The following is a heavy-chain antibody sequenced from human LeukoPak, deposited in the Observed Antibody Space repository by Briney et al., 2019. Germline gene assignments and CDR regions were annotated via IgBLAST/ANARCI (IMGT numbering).Heavy chain of an antibody. V-gene: IGHV3-30*04. D-gene: IGHD2-2*01. CDR1: GFTFSSYA. J-gene: IGHJ4*02. Sequence: GRSLRLSCAASGFTFSSYAMHWVRQAPGKGLEWVAVISYDGSKYYADSVKGRLTISRDNSKNTLYLQMNSLRAEDTAVYYCARDARLGYCSSTSCYAYYFDYWGQGTLVTVSS. CDR3: ARDARLGYCSSTSCYAYYFDY. CDR2: ISYDGSK.